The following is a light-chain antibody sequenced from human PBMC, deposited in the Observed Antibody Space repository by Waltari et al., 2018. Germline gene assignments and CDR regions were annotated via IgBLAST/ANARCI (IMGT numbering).Light chain of an antibody. V-gene: IGKV3-11*01. J-gene: IGKJ2*01. CDR3: QQSYSTLMYT. CDR2: DIS. Sequence: ELVLTQSPATLSLSPGERATLSCRTSQSFSSHLAWYQQKPGQAPRLLIYDISNRATGIPARFSGSGSGTDFTLTISSLEPEDFAVYYCQQSYSTLMYTFGQGTKLEIK. CDR1: QSFSSH.